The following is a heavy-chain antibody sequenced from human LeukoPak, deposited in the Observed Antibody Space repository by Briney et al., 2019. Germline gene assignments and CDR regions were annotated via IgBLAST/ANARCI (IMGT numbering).Heavy chain of an antibody. D-gene: IGHD3-22*01. CDR2: INPNSGGT. J-gene: IGHJ3*02. CDR3: ARQRGSDSSGFNAFDI. Sequence: ASVKVSCKASGYTLTGYYMHWVRQAPGQGLEWMGWINPNSGGTNYAQKFQGWVTMTRDTSISTAYMELSRLRSVDTAVYYCARQRGSDSSGFNAFDIWGQGTMVTVSS. V-gene: IGHV1-2*04. CDR1: GYTLTGYY.